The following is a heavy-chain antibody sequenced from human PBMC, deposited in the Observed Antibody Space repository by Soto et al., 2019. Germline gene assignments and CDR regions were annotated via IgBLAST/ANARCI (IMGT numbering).Heavy chain of an antibody. J-gene: IGHJ4*02. D-gene: IGHD3-3*01. V-gene: IGHV1-18*01. CDR1: GYTFTSYG. CDR3: ARDVLRFLEWLSAEFDY. CDR2: ISAYNGNT. Sequence: GASVKVSCKASGYTFTSYGISWVRQAPGQGLEWMGWISAYNGNTNYAQKLQGRVTMTTDTSTSTAYMELRSLRSDDTAVYYCARDVLRFLEWLSAEFDYWGQGTPVTVSS.